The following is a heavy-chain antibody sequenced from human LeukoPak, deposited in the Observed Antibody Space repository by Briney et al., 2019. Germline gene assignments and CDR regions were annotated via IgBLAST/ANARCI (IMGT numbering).Heavy chain of an antibody. J-gene: IGHJ4*02. V-gene: IGHV3-43*01. CDR3: TKDPAYSSSWYGYLDY. CDR1: GFTFHDHT. CDR2: ITWDGDVT. Sequence: GGSLRLSCAASGFTFHDHTMHWVCQTPGKGLEWLSLITWDGDVTYYADSVKGRFTISRDNSKNSLYLQMHSLRPEDTALYYCTKDPAYSSSWYGYLDYWGQGTLVTVSS. D-gene: IGHD6-13*01.